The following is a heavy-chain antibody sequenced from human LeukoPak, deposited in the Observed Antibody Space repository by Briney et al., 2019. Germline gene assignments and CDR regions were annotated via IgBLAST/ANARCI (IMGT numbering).Heavy chain of an antibody. D-gene: IGHD3-3*01. Sequence: ASVKVSCKASGYTFTGYYMHWVRQAPGQGLEWMGWINPNSGGTNYAQKFQGRVTMTRDTSISTAYMELSRLRSDDTAVYYRARNEFWSGSGWFDPWGQGTLVTVSS. J-gene: IGHJ5*02. CDR2: INPNSGGT. V-gene: IGHV1-2*02. CDR1: GYTFTGYY. CDR3: ARNEFWSGSGWFDP.